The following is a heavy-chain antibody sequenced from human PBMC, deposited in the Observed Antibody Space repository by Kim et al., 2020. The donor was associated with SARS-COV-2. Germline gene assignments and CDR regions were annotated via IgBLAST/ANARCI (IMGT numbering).Heavy chain of an antibody. V-gene: IGHV3-30*18. CDR1: GFTFSSYG. J-gene: IGHJ4*02. CDR3: AKGRRWNCGGDCARAYYFDY. D-gene: IGHD2-21*02. CDR2: ISYDGSNK. Sequence: GGSLRLSCAASGFTFSSYGMHWVRQAPGKGLEWVAVISYDGSNKYYADSVKGRFTISRDNSKNTLYLQMNSLRAEDTAVYYCAKGRRWNCGGDCARAYYFDYWGQGTLVTVSS.